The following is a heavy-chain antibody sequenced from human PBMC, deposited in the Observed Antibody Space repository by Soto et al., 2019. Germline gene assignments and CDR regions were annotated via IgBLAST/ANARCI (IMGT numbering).Heavy chain of an antibody. Sequence: GEAXRLSCSASGFTFISYAIIWFRHAPGKGLELVSAISGSGGSTYYADSVKGRFTISRDNSKKTLYLQMNSLRAEDTAVYYCATPNSSGPRRKSDYLEYWGQGPLVTVSS. D-gene: IGHD6-19*01. CDR2: ISGSGGST. V-gene: IGHV3-23*01. CDR3: ATPNSSGPRRKSDYLEY. CDR1: GFTFISYA. J-gene: IGHJ4*02.